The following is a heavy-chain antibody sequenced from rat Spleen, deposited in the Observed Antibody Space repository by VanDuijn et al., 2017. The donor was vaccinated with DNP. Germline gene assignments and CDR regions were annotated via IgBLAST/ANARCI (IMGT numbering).Heavy chain of an antibody. CDR3: TSNPHLRTAAPFDY. V-gene: IGHV5-31*01. CDR1: GFTFSDHN. D-gene: IGHD3-8*01. CDR2: ITNTGDST. Sequence: EVQLVESGGGLVQPGRSLKLSCAASGFTFSDHNMAWVRQAPGKGLEWVASITNTGDSTYYSDSVKGRFSISRDNAKSTLYLQVNSLRSEDTATYYCTSNPHLRTAAPFDYWGQGVMVTVSS. J-gene: IGHJ2*01.